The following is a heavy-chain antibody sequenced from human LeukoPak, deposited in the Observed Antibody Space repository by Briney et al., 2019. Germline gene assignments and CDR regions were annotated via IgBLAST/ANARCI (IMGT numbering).Heavy chain of an antibody. CDR2: IYYIGST. V-gene: IGHV4-30-4*08. D-gene: IGHD6-13*01. CDR1: GGSISSGDYY. CDR3: ARVGSSWYDYYYYYMDV. J-gene: IGHJ6*03. Sequence: SQTLSLTCTVSGGSISSGDYYWSWIRQPPGKGLEWIGYIYYIGSTYYNPSLKSRVTISVDTSKNQFSLKLSSVTAADAAVYYCARVGSSWYDYYYYYMDVWAKGPRSPSP.